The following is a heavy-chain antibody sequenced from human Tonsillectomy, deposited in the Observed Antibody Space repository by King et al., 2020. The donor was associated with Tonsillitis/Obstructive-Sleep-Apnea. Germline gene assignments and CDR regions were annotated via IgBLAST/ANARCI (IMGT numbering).Heavy chain of an antibody. CDR2: ISYDGSNK. Sequence: VQLVESGGGVVQPGRSLRLSCAASGFTFSTYAMHWVRQAPGKGLEWVAVISYDGSNKYYADSVKGRFTISRDNSKNTLYLQMNSLRTEDTAVYYCARDRDCSSNSCYNAFDIWGQGTMVTVSS. V-gene: IGHV3-30*04. J-gene: IGHJ3*02. CDR3: ARDRDCSSNSCYNAFDI. CDR1: GFTFSTYA. D-gene: IGHD2-2*02.